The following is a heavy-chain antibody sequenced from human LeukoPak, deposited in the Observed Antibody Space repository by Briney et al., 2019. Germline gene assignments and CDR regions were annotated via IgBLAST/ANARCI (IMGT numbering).Heavy chain of an antibody. V-gene: IGHV1-69*06. CDR2: IIPIFGTA. Sequence: GASVKVSCKASGGTFSSYAISWVRQAPGQGLEWMGGIIPIFGTANYAQKFQGRVTITADKSTSTAYMELSRLRSDDTAVYYCARETVVGAAFDYWGQGTLVTVSS. CDR3: ARETVVGAAFDY. J-gene: IGHJ4*02. CDR1: GGTFSSYA. D-gene: IGHD1-26*01.